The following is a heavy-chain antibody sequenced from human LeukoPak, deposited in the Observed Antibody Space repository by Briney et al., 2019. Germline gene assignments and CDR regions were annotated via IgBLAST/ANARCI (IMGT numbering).Heavy chain of an antibody. CDR2: ISAYNGNT. V-gene: IGHV1-18*01. CDR1: GYTFTSYG. CDR3: AGAQLPYYYDSSGYSQFDY. J-gene: IGHJ4*02. Sequence: ASVKVSCKASGYTFTSYGISWVRQAPGQGLEWMGWISAYNGNTNYAQKLQGRVTMTTDKSTSTAYMELSSLRSEDTAVYYCAGAQLPYYYDSSGYSQFDYWGQGTLVTVSS. D-gene: IGHD3-22*01.